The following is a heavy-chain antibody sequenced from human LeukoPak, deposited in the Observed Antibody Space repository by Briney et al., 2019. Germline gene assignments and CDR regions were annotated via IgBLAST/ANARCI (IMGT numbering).Heavy chain of an antibody. CDR1: GGSVSSGSYY. Sequence: SQTLSLTCTVSGGSVSSGSYYWGWIRQPAGKGLEWIGRIYGSGSTNYNPSLRSRVTMSVDASKNQFSLKLSSVTAADTAVYYCAREDCSSTSCYTGYWGQGTLVTVSS. V-gene: IGHV4-61*02. D-gene: IGHD2-2*02. CDR3: AREDCSSTSCYTGY. J-gene: IGHJ4*02. CDR2: IYGSGST.